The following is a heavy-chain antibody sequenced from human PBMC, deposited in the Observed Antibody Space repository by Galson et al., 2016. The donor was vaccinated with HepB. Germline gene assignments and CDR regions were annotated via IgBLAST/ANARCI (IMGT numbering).Heavy chain of an antibody. CDR3: AKYGDEAGWNFHH. Sequence: SLRLSCAASGLTFSDFYMSWIRQAPGKGLGGVAYISSSSSHKNYADSVKGRFTIPRDNANNSLYLQMNSLRAEDTAVYYCAKYGDEAGWNFHHWGQGTLVTVSS. CDR1: GLTFSDFY. V-gene: IGHV3-11*03. CDR2: ISSSSSHK. D-gene: IGHD6-19*01. J-gene: IGHJ1*01.